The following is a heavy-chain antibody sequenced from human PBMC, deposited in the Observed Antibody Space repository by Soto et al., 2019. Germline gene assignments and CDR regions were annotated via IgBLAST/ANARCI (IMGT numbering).Heavy chain of an antibody. V-gene: IGHV4-61*01. CDR3: ARPGRLTMLRGARGWFDP. J-gene: IGHJ5*02. Sequence: QVQLQESGPGLVKPSETLSLTCTVSGGSVSSSSYYWSWIRQPPGKGLEWIGYIFYSGSTNYNPSLKSRVTISVDTSKNQFSLKLSSVTAADTAVYYCARPGRLTMLRGARGWFDPWGQGTLVTVSS. D-gene: IGHD3-10*01. CDR1: GGSVSSSSYY. CDR2: IFYSGST.